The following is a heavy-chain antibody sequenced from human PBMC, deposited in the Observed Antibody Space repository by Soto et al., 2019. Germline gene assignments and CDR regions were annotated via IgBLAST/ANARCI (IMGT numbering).Heavy chain of an antibody. Sequence: SETLSLTCTVSGGSISSYYWSWIRQPPGKGLEWIGYIYYSGSTNYNPSLKSRVTISVDTSKNQFSLKLSSVTAADTAVYYCARKKGVIEYSYGHDAFDIWGQGTMVTVSS. V-gene: IGHV4-59*08. J-gene: IGHJ3*02. CDR3: ARKKGVIEYSYGHDAFDI. CDR1: GGSISSYY. CDR2: IYYSGST. D-gene: IGHD5-18*01.